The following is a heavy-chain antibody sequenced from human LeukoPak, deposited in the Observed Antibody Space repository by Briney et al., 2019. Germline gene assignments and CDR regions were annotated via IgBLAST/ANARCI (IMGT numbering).Heavy chain of an antibody. CDR3: ARERGTIVGTASSLSHAFDD. V-gene: IGHV4-59*01. Sequence: PSETLSLTCTVSSGSISSYYWSWIRQPPGKGLEWIGYIYYSGSTNYNPSLKSRVTISVDTSKNQFSLKLTSVTAADTAVYYCARERGTIVGTASSLSHAFDDWGQGTMVTVSS. CDR1: SGSISSYY. CDR2: IYYSGST. D-gene: IGHD1-26*01. J-gene: IGHJ3*01.